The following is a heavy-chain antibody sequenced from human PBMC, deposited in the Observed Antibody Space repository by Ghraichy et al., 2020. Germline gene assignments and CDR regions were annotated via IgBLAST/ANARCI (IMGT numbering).Heavy chain of an antibody. CDR1: GFTFSPYS. CDR3: ARERGDSGGYYFDY. D-gene: IGHD1-26*01. V-gene: IGHV3-21*01. CDR2: ISSSGSYI. J-gene: IGHJ4*02. Sequence: GGSLRLSCAASGFTFSPYSMNWVRQAPGKGLEWVSVISSSGSYIFYADSVKGRFTISRDNAKNSLYLHMNSLRAEDTAVYYCARERGDSGGYYFDYWGQGTLVTVSS.